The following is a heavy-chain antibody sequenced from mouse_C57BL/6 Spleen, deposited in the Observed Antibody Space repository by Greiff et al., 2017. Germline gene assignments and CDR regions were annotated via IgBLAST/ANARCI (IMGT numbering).Heavy chain of an antibody. Sequence: VQLQQSGPELVKPGASVKIPCKASGYTFTDYNMDWVKQSHGKSLEWIGDINPNNGGTIYNQKFKGKATLTVDKSSSTAYMELRSLTSEDTAVYYCARSPLYDYDAHYYAMDCWGQGTSVTVSS. CDR3: ARSPLYDYDAHYYAMDC. J-gene: IGHJ4*01. D-gene: IGHD2-4*01. V-gene: IGHV1-18*01. CDR2: INPNNGGT. CDR1: GYTFTDYN.